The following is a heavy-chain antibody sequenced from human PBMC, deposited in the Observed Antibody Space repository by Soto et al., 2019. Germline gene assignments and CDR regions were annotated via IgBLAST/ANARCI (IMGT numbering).Heavy chain of an antibody. D-gene: IGHD3-22*01. Sequence: EVQLVESGGGLVQPGGSLRLSCAASGFTFSSYWMSWVRQAPGKGLEWVANIKQDGSEKYYVDSVKGRFTISRDNAKNSLYLQMNSLRAEDTAVYYCARDGDYYDRSGDWFDPWGQGTLVTVSS. J-gene: IGHJ5*02. V-gene: IGHV3-7*01. CDR3: ARDGDYYDRSGDWFDP. CDR2: IKQDGSEK. CDR1: GFTFSSYW.